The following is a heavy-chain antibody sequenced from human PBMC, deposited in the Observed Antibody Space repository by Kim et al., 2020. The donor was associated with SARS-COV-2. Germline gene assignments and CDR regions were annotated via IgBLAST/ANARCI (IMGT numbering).Heavy chain of an antibody. D-gene: IGHD2-2*01. Sequence: YSADSVKGRFTISRDNSKNTLYLQMNSLRAEDTAVYYCARSGVVPAWFDPWGQGTLVTVSS. J-gene: IGHJ5*02. V-gene: IGHV3-23*01. CDR3: ARSGVVPAWFDP.